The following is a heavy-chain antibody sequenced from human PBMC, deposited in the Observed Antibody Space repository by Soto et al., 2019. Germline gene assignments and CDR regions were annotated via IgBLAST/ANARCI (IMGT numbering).Heavy chain of an antibody. Sequence: KASETLSLTCTVSGGSVSSGSYYWSWIRQPPGKGLEWIGYIYYSGSTNYNPSLKSRVTISVDTSKNQFSLKLSSVTAADTAVYYCARARAIFGVVYYFDYWGQGTLVTVSS. CDR3: ARARAIFGVVYYFDY. CDR1: GGSVSSGSYY. CDR2: IYYSGST. V-gene: IGHV4-61*01. D-gene: IGHD3-3*01. J-gene: IGHJ4*02.